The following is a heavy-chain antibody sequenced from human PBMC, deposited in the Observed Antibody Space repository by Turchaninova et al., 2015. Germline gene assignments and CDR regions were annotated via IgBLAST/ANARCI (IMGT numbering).Heavy chain of an antibody. J-gene: IGHJ4*02. CDR2: MYYSGSP. V-gene: IGHV4-59*01. CDR1: GGSISNYY. CDR3: VRSLDYYGSGSYYAY. D-gene: IGHD3-10*01. Sequence: QVQLQESGPGLVKPSETLSLTCTVSGGSISNYYWSWIRQPPGKGLEWIGYMYYSGSPNYNPSLKSRVTISVDTSKNQFSLKLSSVTAADTAVYYCVRSLDYYGSGSYYAYWGQGTLVTVSS.